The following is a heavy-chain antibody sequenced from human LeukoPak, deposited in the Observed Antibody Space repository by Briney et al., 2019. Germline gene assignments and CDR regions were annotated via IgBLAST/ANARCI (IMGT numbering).Heavy chain of an antibody. CDR2: IYWDDDK. CDR1: GFSVNSSGVG. CDR3: AHRTMTTITGTTFDP. Sequence: SGPTLVKPTQTLTLTCSLSGFSVNSSGVGVGWIRQPPGKALEWLALIYWDDDKRYSPSLESRLTITRDTSRNQVVLKMTNKDHVDTGTYFCAHRTMTTITGTTFDPWGQGILVTVSS. J-gene: IGHJ5*02. D-gene: IGHD1-1*01. V-gene: IGHV2-5*02.